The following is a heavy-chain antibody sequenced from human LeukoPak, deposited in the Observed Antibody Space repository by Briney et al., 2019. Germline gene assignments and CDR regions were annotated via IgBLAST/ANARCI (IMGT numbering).Heavy chain of an antibody. Sequence: GGSLRLSCAASGFTFDDYGMSWVRQAPGKGLEWVSGINWNGGTIGYADSVKGRFTISRDNAKNSLYLQMNSLRAEDTAVYYCARDTPYYDSSGYYYGVYYYYMDVWGKGTTVTVSS. CDR2: INWNGGTI. D-gene: IGHD3-22*01. CDR3: ARDTPYYDSSGYYYGVYYYYMDV. CDR1: GFTFDDYG. J-gene: IGHJ6*03. V-gene: IGHV3-20*04.